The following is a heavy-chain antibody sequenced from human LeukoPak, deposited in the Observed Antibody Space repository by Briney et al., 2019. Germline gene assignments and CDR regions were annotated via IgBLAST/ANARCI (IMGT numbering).Heavy chain of an antibody. J-gene: IGHJ4*02. CDR2: IFPGNSET. Sequence: GESLKISCEGSGYDFTKYWIGWVRQTPEKGLEFMGIIFPGNSETRYSPSFQGQVTIKADKSTSTAYLQWGSLKASDTAIYYCARPYGVGYWGQGTLVTVSS. V-gene: IGHV5-51*01. CDR1: GYDFTKYW. CDR3: ARPYGVGY. D-gene: IGHD4-17*01.